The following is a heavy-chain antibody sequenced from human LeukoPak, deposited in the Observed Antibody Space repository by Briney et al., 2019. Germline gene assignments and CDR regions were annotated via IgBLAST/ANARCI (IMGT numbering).Heavy chain of an antibody. CDR2: VYYTGTS. CDR1: GDSVSSHY. Sequence: SETLSLTCTVSGDSVSSHYWSWIRQPPGKGLEWIAYVYYTGTSNYNPSLKSRVTISIDTSKNQFSLELISVTAADTAVYYCARYSNHVDYFDSWGQGTLVTVSS. D-gene: IGHD4-11*01. V-gene: IGHV4-59*02. J-gene: IGHJ4*02. CDR3: ARYSNHVDYFDS.